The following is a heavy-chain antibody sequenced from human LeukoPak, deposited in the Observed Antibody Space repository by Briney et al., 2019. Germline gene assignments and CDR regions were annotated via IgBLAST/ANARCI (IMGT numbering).Heavy chain of an antibody. V-gene: IGHV4-59*01. CDR1: GGSISSYY. Sequence: SETLSLTCTVSGGSISSYYGAWIRQPPGKGLEWIGYIYYSGSTGYNPSLKSRVTISVDTSKNQFSLKLTSVTAADTAVYYCARSYDSRGYYYYGMDVWGQGTTATVSS. D-gene: IGHD3-22*01. CDR3: ARSYDSRGYYYYGMDV. CDR2: IYYSGST. J-gene: IGHJ6*02.